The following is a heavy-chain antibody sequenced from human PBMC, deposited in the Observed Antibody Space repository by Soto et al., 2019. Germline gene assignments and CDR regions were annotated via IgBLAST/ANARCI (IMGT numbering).Heavy chain of an antibody. CDR3: AKGYNWNPGYYFDY. CDR1: GFTFSRYS. J-gene: IGHJ4*02. CDR2: FSGRGGST. V-gene: IGHV3-23*01. Sequence: PGGSLRLSCAASGFTFSRYSMDWVRPAPWKGLEWVSAFSGRGGSTYYADSVKGRFTISRDNSKNTLFLQMNSLRTEDSAVYYCAKGYNWNPGYYFDYWGQGTLVTVSS. D-gene: IGHD1-20*01.